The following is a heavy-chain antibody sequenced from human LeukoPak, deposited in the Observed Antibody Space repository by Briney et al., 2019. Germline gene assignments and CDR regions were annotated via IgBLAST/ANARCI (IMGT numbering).Heavy chain of an antibody. CDR3: AKYKSSSGWYSHFDY. Sequence: SGGSLRLSCAASGFTFSSYAMSWVRQAPGKGLEWVSAISGSGGSTYYADSVKGRFTISRDNSKNTLYLQMNSLRAEDTAVYYCAKYKSSSGWYSHFDYWGQGTLVTVSS. V-gene: IGHV3-23*01. CDR1: GFTFSSYA. CDR2: ISGSGGST. J-gene: IGHJ4*02. D-gene: IGHD6-19*01.